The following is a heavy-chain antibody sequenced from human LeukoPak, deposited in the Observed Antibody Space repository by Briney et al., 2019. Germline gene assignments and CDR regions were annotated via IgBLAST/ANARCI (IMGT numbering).Heavy chain of an antibody. J-gene: IGHJ3*02. CDR1: GFTFDDYT. CDR2: ISWDGGST. Sequence: HPGGSPRLSCAASGFTFDDYTMHWVRQAPGKGLEWVSLISWDGGSTYYADSVKGRFTISRDNSKNSLYLQMNSLRTEDTALYYCAKDQQQLVRGGAFDIWGQGTMVTVSS. D-gene: IGHD6-13*01. V-gene: IGHV3-43*01. CDR3: AKDQQQLVRGGAFDI.